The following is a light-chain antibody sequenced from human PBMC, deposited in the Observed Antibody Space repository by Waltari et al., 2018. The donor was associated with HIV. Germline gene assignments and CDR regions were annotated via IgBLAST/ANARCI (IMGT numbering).Light chain of an antibody. CDR3: CSYAGSYTWV. Sequence: QSALTQPRSVSGSPGQSVTLSCTGTSSDVGGYNYVSWYQQHPGKAPKLMIYDVTKRPSGVPDRVSGSKSGNASSLTVSGLQAEDDADYYCCSYAGSYTWVFGGGTKLTVL. CDR1: SSDVGGYNY. CDR2: DVT. J-gene: IGLJ3*02. V-gene: IGLV2-11*01.